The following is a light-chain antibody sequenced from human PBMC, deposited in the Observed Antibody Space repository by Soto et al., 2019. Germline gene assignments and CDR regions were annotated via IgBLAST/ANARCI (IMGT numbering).Light chain of an antibody. Sequence: DIQLTQSPSTLSASVGDRVTVTCRASQRIDRYLAWYQQKPGKAPKLLVYDASTLEGGVPSSFSGSGSATEFILTISSLQPYDCATYYCQQYKDGAWTFGQGTRVEIK. CDR3: QQYKDGAWT. V-gene: IGKV1-5*01. J-gene: IGKJ1*01. CDR2: DAS. CDR1: QRIDRY.